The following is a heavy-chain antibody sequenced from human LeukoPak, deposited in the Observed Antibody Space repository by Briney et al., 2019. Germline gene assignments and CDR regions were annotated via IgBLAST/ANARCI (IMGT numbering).Heavy chain of an antibody. D-gene: IGHD5-24*01. Sequence: SQTLSLTCTVSGGSISSGDYYWSWIRQPPGKGLEWIGYIYYSGSTYYNPSLKSRVTISVDTSKNQFSLKLSSVTAADTAVYYCARCPRRSGAFDIWGQGTMVTVSS. CDR3: ARCPRRSGAFDI. J-gene: IGHJ3*02. V-gene: IGHV4-30-4*08. CDR1: GGSISSGDYY. CDR2: IYYSGST.